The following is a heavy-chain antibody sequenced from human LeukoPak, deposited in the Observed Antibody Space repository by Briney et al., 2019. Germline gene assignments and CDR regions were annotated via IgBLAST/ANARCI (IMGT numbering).Heavy chain of an antibody. J-gene: IGHJ2*01. D-gene: IGHD6-6*01. CDR1: GYTFTNYY. Sequence: GASVKVSCKASGYTFTNYYMHWVRQGPGQGLEWMGIINPSGGSTSYAQKFQGRVTMTRDTSTNTVYMELSSLRSEDTAVYYCARGASSIAALNPFWYFDLWGRGTLVTVSS. V-gene: IGHV1-46*01. CDR3: ARGASSIAALNPFWYFDL. CDR2: INPSGGST.